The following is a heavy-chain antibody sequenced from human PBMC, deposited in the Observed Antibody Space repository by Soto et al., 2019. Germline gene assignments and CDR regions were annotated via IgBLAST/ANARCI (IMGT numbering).Heavy chain of an antibody. CDR3: ARQWSPMRSVAGAVEY. V-gene: IGHV4-39*01. CDR2: VYYSGST. CDR1: GGSISSSSYY. D-gene: IGHD6-19*01. Sequence: QLQLQESGPGLVKPSETLSLTCTVSGGSISSSSYYWGWIRQSPGKGLEWIANVYYSGSTYYNPSLKSRVTVCVDLSKNEFSMKLSSVTAADTAVYYCARQWSPMRSVAGAVEYWGQGAPVAVSS. J-gene: IGHJ4*02.